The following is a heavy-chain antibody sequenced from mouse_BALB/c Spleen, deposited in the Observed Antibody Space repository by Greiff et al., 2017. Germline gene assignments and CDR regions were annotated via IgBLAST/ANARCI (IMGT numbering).Heavy chain of an antibody. V-gene: IGHV1-7*01. D-gene: IGHD1-1*01. J-gene: IGHJ3*01. CDR2: INPSTGYT. Sequence: QVQLQQSGAELAKPGASVKMSCKASGYTFTSYWMHWVKQRPGQGLEWIGYINPSTGYTEYNQKFKDKATLTADKSSSTAYMQLSSLTSEDSAVYYCARYGTRFAYWGQGTLVTVSA. CDR1: GYTFTSYW. CDR3: ARYGTRFAY.